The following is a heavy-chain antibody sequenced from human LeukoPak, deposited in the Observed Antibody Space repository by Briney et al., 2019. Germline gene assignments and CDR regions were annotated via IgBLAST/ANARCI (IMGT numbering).Heavy chain of an antibody. Sequence: GGSLRLSCAASGFTFSSYGMHWVRQAPGKGLEWVANIKQDGSEKYSVDSVKGRFTISRDNAKNSLYLQMNSLRAEDTALYYCARAYANYFDYWGQGTLATVSS. CDR2: IKQDGSEK. J-gene: IGHJ4*02. CDR1: GFTFSSYG. D-gene: IGHD4-17*01. V-gene: IGHV3-7*01. CDR3: ARAYANYFDY.